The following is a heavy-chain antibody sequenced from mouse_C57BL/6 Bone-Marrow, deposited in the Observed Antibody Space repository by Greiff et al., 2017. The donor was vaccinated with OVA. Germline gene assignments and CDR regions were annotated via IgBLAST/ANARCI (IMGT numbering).Heavy chain of an antibody. CDR2: INPSSGYT. Sequence: VQLQQSGAELARPGASVKMSCKASGYTFTSYTIHWVKQRPGQGLEWIGYINPSSGYTKYNQKFKDKATLTADKSSSTAYMQLSSLTSEDSAVYYCARGLLGRDYWGQGTSVTVSS. D-gene: IGHD2-3*01. J-gene: IGHJ4*01. CDR3: ARGLLGRDY. CDR1: GYTFTSYT. V-gene: IGHV1-4*01.